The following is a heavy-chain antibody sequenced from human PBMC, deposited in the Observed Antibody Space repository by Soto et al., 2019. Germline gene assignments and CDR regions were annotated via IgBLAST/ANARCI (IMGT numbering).Heavy chain of an antibody. CDR3: ARDVWETTSRYYGLDL. V-gene: IGHV3-23*01. CDR2: ISGSGGTT. CDR1: GFTFSSYA. D-gene: IGHD1-26*01. J-gene: IGHJ6*02. Sequence: GGSLRLSCAASGFTFSSYAMTWVRQPPGKRLEWVSGISGSGGTTSYTDSVKGRFTISRDNSKKTLFLEMKSLGVEDTAVYFCARDVWETTSRYYGLDLWGLGTTVTVSS.